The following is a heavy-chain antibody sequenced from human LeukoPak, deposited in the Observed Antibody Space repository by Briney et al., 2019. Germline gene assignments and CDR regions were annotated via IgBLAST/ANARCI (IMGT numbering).Heavy chain of an antibody. CDR2: IYSGGST. CDR3: ERDRAAVAGGEI. Sequence: GGSLRLSCAASGFTVSSNYRRWVRQAPGKVLEWVSVIYSGGSTYYADSVKGRFNISRDNSKNPLYLQMNSLRAEDTAVYYCERDRAAVAGGEIWGQGTLVTVSS. D-gene: IGHD6-19*01. V-gene: IGHV3-66*01. J-gene: IGHJ4*02. CDR1: GFTVSSNY.